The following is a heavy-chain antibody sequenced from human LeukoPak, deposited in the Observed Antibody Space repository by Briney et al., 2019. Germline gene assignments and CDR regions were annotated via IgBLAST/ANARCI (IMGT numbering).Heavy chain of an antibody. J-gene: IGHJ4*02. CDR2: VYFGGST. CDR3: ARATLRWFTY. D-gene: IGHD4-23*01. CDR1: GGSFSSSYYF. Sequence: SETLSLTCAVSGGSFSSSYYFWGWIRQPPGKGLEWVGSVYFGGSTNYNPSLKSRVTISVDTSKNQFSLKLSSVTAADTAVYYCARATLRWFTYWGQGTLVTVSS. V-gene: IGHV4-39*07.